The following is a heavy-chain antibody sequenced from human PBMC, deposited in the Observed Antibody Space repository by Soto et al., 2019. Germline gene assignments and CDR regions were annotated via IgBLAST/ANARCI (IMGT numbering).Heavy chain of an antibody. V-gene: IGHV3-23*01. D-gene: IGHD3-16*02. J-gene: IGHJ4*02. CDR2: ISGSGGST. Sequence: GGSLRLSYAASGLTFSTSAMSWVRQAPGKGMEWVSAISGSGGSTYYADSVKGRFAISRDNSKNTLYLQMNSLRAEDTAVYYCAKDPPTFYPSDYWGQGALVTVSS. CDR1: GLTFSTSA. CDR3: AKDPPTFYPSDY.